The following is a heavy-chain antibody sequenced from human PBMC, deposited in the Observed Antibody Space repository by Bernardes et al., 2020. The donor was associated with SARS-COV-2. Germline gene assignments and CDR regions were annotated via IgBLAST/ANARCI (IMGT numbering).Heavy chain of an antibody. D-gene: IGHD2-2*01. CDR3: TRVFDAPSLYSSYYGLDV. Sequence: GVSLRLSCTASGFTFSDYAMSWFRQAPGKGLEWVSFISGSTYGEPTEYAASVNGRFIMSTDDSKTIAYLQMNSLKTDDTGVYYCTRVFDAPSLYSSYYGLDVWGQGTTVTVS. V-gene: IGHV3-49*03. CDR1: GFTFSDYA. CDR2: ISGSTYGEPT. J-gene: IGHJ6*02.